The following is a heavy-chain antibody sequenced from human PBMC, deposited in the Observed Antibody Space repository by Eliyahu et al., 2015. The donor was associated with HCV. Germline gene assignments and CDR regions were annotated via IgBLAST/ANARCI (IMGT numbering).Heavy chain of an antibody. CDR1: GFTFSXYV. CDR3: ARDLPYGDYYDYYGMDV. J-gene: IGHJ6*02. Sequence: QVQLVESGGGVVQPGRSLRLSCAASGFTFSXYVMYWVRQAPGKGLEWVXVTSHDGSNXYYAXXVKGRFTISRDNSKNTLYLQMNSLSAEDTAVYHCARDLPYGDYYDYYGMDVWGQGTTVTVSS. V-gene: IGHV3-30*04. D-gene: IGHD4-17*01. CDR2: TSHDGSNX.